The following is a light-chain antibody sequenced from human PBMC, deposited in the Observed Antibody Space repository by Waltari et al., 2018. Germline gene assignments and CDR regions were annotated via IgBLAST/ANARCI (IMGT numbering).Light chain of an antibody. CDR1: RSDVGTLNY. CDR2: DVS. Sequence: QSALTVPASVSASPGQSIHISRPGTRSDVGTLNYVSSYQQRPGKAPDLIIFDVSNRPSGVSIRFSGSKSGNTASLTISGLQAEDEADYYCNSYTNSGTYVFGSGTKVTVL. J-gene: IGLJ1*01. V-gene: IGLV2-14*03. CDR3: NSYTNSGTYV.